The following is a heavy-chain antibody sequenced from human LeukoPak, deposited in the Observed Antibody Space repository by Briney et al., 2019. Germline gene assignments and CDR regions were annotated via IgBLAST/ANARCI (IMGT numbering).Heavy chain of an antibody. V-gene: IGHV3-48*02. J-gene: IGHJ4*02. CDR2: ISSSSSTI. Sequence: GGSLRLSCAASGFTFSSYSMNWVRQAPGKGLEWVSYISSSSSTIYYADPVKGRFTISRDSAKNSLYLQMNSLRDEDTAVYYCARALGITGTTDFDYWGQGTLVTVSS. D-gene: IGHD1-7*01. CDR1: GFTFSSYS. CDR3: ARALGITGTTDFDY.